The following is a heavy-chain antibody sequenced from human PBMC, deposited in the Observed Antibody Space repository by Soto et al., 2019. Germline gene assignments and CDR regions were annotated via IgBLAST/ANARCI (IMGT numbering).Heavy chain of an antibody. Sequence: GGSLRLSCAASGLTFSSYAMNWVRQAPGKGLQWVSAINDVGYSTYYADSVKGRFTISRDNSKNTLYLQMSSLRAEDTAVYFCAKVTSRESGYSYGKSDYWGQGTLVTVSS. J-gene: IGHJ4*02. D-gene: IGHD5-18*01. CDR3: AKVTSRESGYSYGKSDY. CDR2: INDVGYST. V-gene: IGHV3-23*01. CDR1: GLTFSSYA.